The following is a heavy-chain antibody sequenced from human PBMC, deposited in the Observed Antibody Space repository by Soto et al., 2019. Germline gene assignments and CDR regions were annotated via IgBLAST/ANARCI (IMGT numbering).Heavy chain of an antibody. Sequence: QVQLVQSGAEVKKPGSSVKVSCKASGGTFSTYAITWVRQAPGQGLEWLGGIIPLFGTTDYARKLQGRVTITAAESMSTVFIELSSLTSEDTAVYYCARGVGASYFDYSGQGTLVTVSS. CDR3: ARGVGASYFDY. CDR2: IIPLFGTT. D-gene: IGHD1-26*01. V-gene: IGHV1-69*01. CDR1: GGTFSTYA. J-gene: IGHJ4*02.